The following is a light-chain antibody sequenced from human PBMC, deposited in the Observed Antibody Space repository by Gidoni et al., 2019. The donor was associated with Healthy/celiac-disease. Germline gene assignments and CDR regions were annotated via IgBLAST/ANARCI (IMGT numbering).Light chain of an antibody. V-gene: IGLV2-11*01. Sequence: QSALTQPRSVSVSPGQPVTLSCTGTSSDVGRYNYVTWYQQHPGKAPKLMIYDVSKRPSGVPDRFSGSKSGNTASLTISGLQAEDEADYYCCSYAGSYTFYVFGTGTKVTVL. J-gene: IGLJ1*01. CDR3: CSYAGSYTFYV. CDR1: SSDVGRYNY. CDR2: DVS.